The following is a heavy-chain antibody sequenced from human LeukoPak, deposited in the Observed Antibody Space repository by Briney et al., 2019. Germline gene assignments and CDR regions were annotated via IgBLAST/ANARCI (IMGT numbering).Heavy chain of an antibody. D-gene: IGHD3-10*02. J-gene: IGHJ4*02. CDR3: ARDISLFVSGPVGY. CDR2: IYHSGST. CDR1: GGSISSGTYY. V-gene: IGHV4-39*07. Sequence: SETLSLTCTVSGGSISSGTYYWGWIRQPPGKGLEWIGSIYHSGSTYYNPPLKSRVTISVDMSKNQFSLKLSSVTAADTAVYYCARDISLFVSGPVGYWGQGTLVTVSS.